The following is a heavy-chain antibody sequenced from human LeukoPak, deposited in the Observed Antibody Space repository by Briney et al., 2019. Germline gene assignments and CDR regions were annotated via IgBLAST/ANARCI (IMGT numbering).Heavy chain of an antibody. CDR3: AKEATGGGMAFHFDY. V-gene: IGHV3-33*06. J-gene: IGHJ4*02. D-gene: IGHD3-16*01. CDR2: VWFDGSNK. Sequence: PGGSLRLSCAASGFTFSNYGMHWVRQAPGKGLEWVAVVWFDGSNKYYADSVKGRFTISRDNSKNTVYLQMNSLRAEDTAVYYCAKEATGGGMAFHFDYWGQGTLVTVSS. CDR1: GFTFSNYG.